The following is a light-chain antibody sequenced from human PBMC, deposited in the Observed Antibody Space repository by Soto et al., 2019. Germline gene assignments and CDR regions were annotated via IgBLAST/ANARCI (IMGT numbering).Light chain of an antibody. CDR2: GAS. V-gene: IGKV3-20*01. J-gene: IGKJ1*01. Sequence: ELVLTASNRTRSVYRGERDPLSRGASQSVSSSYLAWYQQKPGQAPTLLIYGASSRATGIPDRFSGSGSGANFILTITSLQTEDFSVDYCRQYYHWPRTFGQGTKVDIK. CDR1: QSVSSSY. CDR3: RQYYHWPRT.